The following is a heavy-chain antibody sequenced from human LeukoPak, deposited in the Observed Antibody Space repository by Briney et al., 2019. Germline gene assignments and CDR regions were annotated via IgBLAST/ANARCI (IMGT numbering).Heavy chain of an antibody. J-gene: IGHJ4*02. CDR2: ISWNSGTI. CDR1: GFTFSSCS. Sequence: GGSLRLSCAASGFTFSSCSMNWVRQPPGKGLEWVSGISWNSGTIDYADSVRGRFTISRDNAKNSLYLQMDSLRVEDTAFYYCAKDNRRHYTSGPNPDSLHWGQGALVTVSS. V-gene: IGHV3-9*01. D-gene: IGHD6-19*01. CDR3: AKDNRRHYTSGPNPDSLH.